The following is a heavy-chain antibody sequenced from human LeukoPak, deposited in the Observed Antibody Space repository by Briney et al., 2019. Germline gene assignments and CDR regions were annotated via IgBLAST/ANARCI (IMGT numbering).Heavy chain of an antibody. V-gene: IGHV4-39*01. CDR1: GGSISSSSYY. CDR2: IYYSGST. D-gene: IGHD5-12*01. Sequence: SETLSLTCTVSGGSISSSSYYWGWIRQPPGKGLEWIGSIYYSGSTCYNPSLKSRVTISVDTSKNQFSLKLTSVTAADTAVYYCARQGGYSGYDVDYWGQGTLVTVSS. CDR3: ARQGGYSGYDVDY. J-gene: IGHJ4*02.